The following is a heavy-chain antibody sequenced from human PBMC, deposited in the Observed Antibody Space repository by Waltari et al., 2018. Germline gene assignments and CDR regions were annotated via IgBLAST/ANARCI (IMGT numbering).Heavy chain of an antibody. CDR3: ARVGLDS. V-gene: IGHV4-30-4*01. Sequence: GPGLAKSSQTLSLSCTVSGGSISSSNSYWSWIRQPPGKGLEWIGYIYYSGSTYYNPSFKSRVTISVDRSRNQFSLKMSSVTAADPAVYYFARVGLDS. D-gene: IGHD3-16*01. CDR1: GGSISSSNSY. J-gene: IGHJ5*01. CDR2: IYYSGST.